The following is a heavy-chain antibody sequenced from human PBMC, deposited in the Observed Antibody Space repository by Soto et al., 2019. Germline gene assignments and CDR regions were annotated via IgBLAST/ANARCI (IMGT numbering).Heavy chain of an antibody. D-gene: IGHD1-26*01. CDR2: IKQDGSEK. J-gene: IGHJ4*02. Sequence: PGGSLRLSCAASGFTFSSYWMSWVRQAPGKGLEGVANIKQDGSEKYYVDSVKGRFTISSDNAKNSLYLQMNSLRAEDTAVYYCARAGPRRELLLYFDYWGQGTLVTVSS. V-gene: IGHV3-7*03. CDR3: ARAGPRRELLLYFDY. CDR1: GFTFSSYW.